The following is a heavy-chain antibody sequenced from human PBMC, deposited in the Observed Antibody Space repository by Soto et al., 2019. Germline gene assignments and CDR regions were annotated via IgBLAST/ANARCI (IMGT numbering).Heavy chain of an antibody. Sequence: PSETLSLTCAVSGYFISSGYYWGWIRQPPGKGLEWIGSMFHSGSTHYNPSLKSRVTISVDTSKNHFSLRLSSVTASDTAVYYCARGHIVVVPTFCWLDPWGQGIQVILS. CDR3: ARGHIVVVPTFCWLDP. CDR1: GYFISSGYY. CDR2: MFHSGST. D-gene: IGHD2-2*01. V-gene: IGHV4-38-2*01. J-gene: IGHJ5*01.